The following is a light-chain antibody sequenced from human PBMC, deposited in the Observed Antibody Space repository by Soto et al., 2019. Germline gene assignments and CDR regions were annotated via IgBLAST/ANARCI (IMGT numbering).Light chain of an antibody. J-gene: IGLJ3*02. CDR2: DVS. CDR3: SSYTTSSTVV. V-gene: IGLV2-14*03. CDR1: SSDVGAYYY. Sequence: QSALTQPASVSGSPGQSITISCTGTSSDVGAYYYVSWYQQHPGTAPKLLIYDVSNRPSGVSNRFSGSKSGNTASLTTSGVQAEDEADYYCSSYTTSSTVVFGGGTKLTVL.